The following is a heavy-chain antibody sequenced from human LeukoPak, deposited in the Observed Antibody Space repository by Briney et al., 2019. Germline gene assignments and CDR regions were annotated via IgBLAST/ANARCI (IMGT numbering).Heavy chain of an antibody. Sequence: GGSLRLSCAASGFTFSSYGMHWVRQAPGKGLEWVAFIRYDGSNKYYADSVKGRFTSYRDNSKNTLYLQMNSLRAEDTAVYYCAKDRDGSGSCFDYWGQGTLVTVSS. D-gene: IGHD3-10*01. CDR1: GFTFSSYG. CDR3: AKDRDGSGSCFDY. J-gene: IGHJ4*02. V-gene: IGHV3-30*02. CDR2: IRYDGSNK.